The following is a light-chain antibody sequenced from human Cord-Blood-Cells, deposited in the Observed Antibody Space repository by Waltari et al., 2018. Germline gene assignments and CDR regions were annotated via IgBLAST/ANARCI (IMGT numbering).Light chain of an antibody. Sequence: EIVLTQSPGTLSLSPGERATLSSRASQSVSSSYLAWYQQKPGQAPRLLIYGASSRATGIPDRFSGSGSGTDFTLTISRLEPEDFAVYYSQQYGSSPQTFGQGTKVEIK. CDR3: QQYGSSPQT. J-gene: IGKJ1*01. CDR2: GAS. CDR1: QSVSSSY. V-gene: IGKV3-20*01.